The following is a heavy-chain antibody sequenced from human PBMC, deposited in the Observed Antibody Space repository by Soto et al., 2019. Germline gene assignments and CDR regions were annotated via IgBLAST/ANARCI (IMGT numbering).Heavy chain of an antibody. Sequence: QLQLQESGPGLVKPSETISLTCTVSGGSISSSSYYWGWIRQPPGTGLEWLGSIYYSGSPYYNPSPKSPITITVDTSKNQSSLKLSCVTAADSAVFYCPTQTVKGGYCSSTSCPEFDYWGKGTLVTVSS. J-gene: IGHJ4*02. V-gene: IGHV4-39*01. CDR2: IYYSGSP. CDR1: GGSISSSSYY. D-gene: IGHD2-2*01. CDR3: PTQTVKGGYCSSTSCPEFDY.